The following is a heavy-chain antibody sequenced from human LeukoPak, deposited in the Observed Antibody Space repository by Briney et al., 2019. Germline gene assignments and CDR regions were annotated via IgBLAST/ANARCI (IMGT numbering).Heavy chain of an antibody. J-gene: IGHJ4*02. CDR2: IIPILGIA. CDR3: ARDFQNAPEDY. Sequence: ASVKVSCKASGGTFSSYAISWVRQAPGQGLEWMGRIIPILGIANYAQKFQGRVTITADNSTSTAYMELSSLRSEDTAVYYCARDFQNAPEDYWGQGTLVTVSS. CDR1: GGTFSSYA. V-gene: IGHV1-69*04. D-gene: IGHD1-14*01.